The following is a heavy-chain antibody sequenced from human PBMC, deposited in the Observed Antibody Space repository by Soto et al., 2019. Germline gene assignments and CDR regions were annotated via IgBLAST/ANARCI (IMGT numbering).Heavy chain of an antibody. D-gene: IGHD6-13*01. CDR2: IYYSGST. J-gene: IGHJ4*02. V-gene: IGHV4-30-4*01. CDR3: ARGAYTSGYSSSWTWGGYYFDY. CDR1: GGSISSGDYY. Sequence: SETLSLTCTVSGGSISSGDYYWSWIRQPPGKGLEWIGYIYYSGSTYYNPSLKSRVTISVDTSKNQFSLKLSSVTAADTAVYYCARGAYTSGYSSSWTWGGYYFDYWGQGTLVTVSS.